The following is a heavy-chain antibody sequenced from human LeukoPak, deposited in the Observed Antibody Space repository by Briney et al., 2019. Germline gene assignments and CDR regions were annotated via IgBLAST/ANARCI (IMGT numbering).Heavy chain of an antibody. J-gene: IGHJ4*02. D-gene: IGHD2-15*01. CDR2: IIPDSGGA. CDR1: GYTXTNYF. V-gene: IGHV1-2*02. CDR3: STEDKYCSGANCGKY. Sequence: ASVTVSCKTSGYTXTNYFVHWVRQAPGQGLEWMGYIIPDSGGADYDQRFQGRVTMTRDKSISTVYMELSSLRSDDTAVYYCSTEDKYCSGANCGKYWGQGTLVTVSS.